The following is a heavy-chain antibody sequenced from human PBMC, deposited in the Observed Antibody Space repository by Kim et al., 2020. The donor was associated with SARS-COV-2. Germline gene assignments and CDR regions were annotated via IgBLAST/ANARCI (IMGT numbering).Heavy chain of an antibody. CDR3: ARYGAAGYYYDSSGYYDAFDI. V-gene: IGHV3-21*01. CDR1: GFTFSSYS. CDR2: ISSSSSYI. J-gene: IGHJ3*02. D-gene: IGHD3-22*01. Sequence: GGSLRLSCAASGFTFSSYSMNWVRQAPGKGLEWVSSISSSSSYIYYADSVKGRFTISRDNAKNSLYLQMNSLRAEDTAVYYCARYGAAGYYYDSSGYYDAFDIWGQGTMVTVSS.